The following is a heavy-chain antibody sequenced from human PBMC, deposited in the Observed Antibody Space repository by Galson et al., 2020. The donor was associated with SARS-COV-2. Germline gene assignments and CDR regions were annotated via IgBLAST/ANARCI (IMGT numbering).Heavy chain of an antibody. J-gene: IGHJ4*02. CDR3: ARDGEYYDFWSGYYGDYYFDY. D-gene: IGHD3-3*01. V-gene: IGHV4-39*07. CDR2: IYYSGST. CDR1: GGSIRSSSYY. Sequence: SETLSLTCTVSGGSIRSSSYYWGWIRQPPGKGLEWIGSIYYSGSTYYNPSLKSRVTISVDTSKNQFSLKLSSVTAADTAVYYCARDGEYYDFWSGYYGDYYFDYWGQGTLVTVSS.